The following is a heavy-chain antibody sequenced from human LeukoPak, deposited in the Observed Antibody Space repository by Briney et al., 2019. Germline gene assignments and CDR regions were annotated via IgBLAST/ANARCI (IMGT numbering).Heavy chain of an antibody. CDR2: INHSGST. V-gene: IGHV4-4*02. CDR1: GGSISSSNW. CDR3: ASPIFGGDDY. Sequence: SGTLSLTCAVSGGSISSSNWWSWVRQPPGKGLEWIGEINHSGSTNYNPSLKSRVTISVDTSKNQFSLRLSSVTAADTAVYYCASPIFGGDDYWGQGTLVTVSS. J-gene: IGHJ4*02. D-gene: IGHD3-3*01.